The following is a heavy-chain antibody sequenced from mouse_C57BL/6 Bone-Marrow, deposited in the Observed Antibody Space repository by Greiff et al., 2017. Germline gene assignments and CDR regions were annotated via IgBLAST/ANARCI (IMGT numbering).Heavy chain of an antibody. CDR2: IWSGGST. CDR1: GFSLTSYG. J-gene: IGHJ1*03. CDR3: ARRDYGSRYFDV. V-gene: IGHV2-2*01. Sequence: VQLQESGPGLVQPSQSLSITCTVSGFSLTSYGVHWVRQSPGKGLEWLGVIWSGGSTDYNAAFISRLSISKDNSKSQVFFKMNSLQADDTAIYYCARRDYGSRYFDVWGTGTTVTVSS. D-gene: IGHD1-1*01.